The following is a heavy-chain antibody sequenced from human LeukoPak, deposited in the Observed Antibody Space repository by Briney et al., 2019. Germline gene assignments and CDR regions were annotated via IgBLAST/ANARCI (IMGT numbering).Heavy chain of an antibody. J-gene: IGHJ4*02. CDR3: ARDSSLYSGSYYVFDY. D-gene: IGHD1-26*01. CDR1: GGTFSSYA. V-gene: IGHV1-69*04. CDR2: IIPILGIA. Sequence: ASVKVSCKASGGTFSSYAISWVRQAPGQGLEWMGRIIPILGIANYAQKFQGRVTITADKSTSTAYMELSSLRSEDTAVYYCARDSSLYSGSYYVFDYWGQGTLVTVSS.